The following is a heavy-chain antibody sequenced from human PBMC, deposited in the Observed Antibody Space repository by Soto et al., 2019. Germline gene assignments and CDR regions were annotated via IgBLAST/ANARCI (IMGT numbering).Heavy chain of an antibody. V-gene: IGHV1-18*04. CDR1: GYTFTSYG. CDR2: ISAYNGNT. D-gene: IGHD6-19*01. Sequence: QVQLVQSGAEVKKPGASVKVSCKASGYTFTSYGISWVRQAPGQGLEWMGWISAYNGNTNYAQKLQGRVTMTTDTSTSTAYMELRSLRYDDTAVYYCARDPRAVAGNYYYGMDVWGQGTTVTVSS. CDR3: ARDPRAVAGNYYYGMDV. J-gene: IGHJ6*02.